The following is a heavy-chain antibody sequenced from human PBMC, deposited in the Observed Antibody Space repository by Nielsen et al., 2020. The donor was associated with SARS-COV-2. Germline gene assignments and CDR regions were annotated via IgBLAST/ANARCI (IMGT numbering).Heavy chain of an antibody. J-gene: IGHJ5*02. CDR2: ITPMFGAA. CDR1: GGTFSNYA. Sequence: SVKVSCKASGGTFSNYAVNWVRQAPGQGLEWMGGITPMFGAANNAQKFQGRITMTTDTSATTGYMELSSLRSEDTAVYFCVVVLADLAFDPWGQGTQVTVSS. V-gene: IGHV1-69*05. CDR3: VVVLADLAFDP. D-gene: IGHD2-8*02.